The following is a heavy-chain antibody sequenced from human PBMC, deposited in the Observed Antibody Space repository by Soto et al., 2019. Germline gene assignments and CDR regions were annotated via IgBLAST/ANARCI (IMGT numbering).Heavy chain of an antibody. CDR3: AKGGPFTGGFDP. Sequence: EGQLLQSGGDLVQPGGSLRLSCAGSGLTLRSYAMTWIRQTPGKGLEWVSTITGRSAVPSYADSVNGRFTVSRDNSKNTLYLQMNSLRPDDTAIYYCAKGGPFTGGFDPWGQGTLVTVSA. V-gene: IGHV3-23*01. CDR1: GLTLRSYA. D-gene: IGHD3-16*01. CDR2: ITGRSAVP. J-gene: IGHJ5*02.